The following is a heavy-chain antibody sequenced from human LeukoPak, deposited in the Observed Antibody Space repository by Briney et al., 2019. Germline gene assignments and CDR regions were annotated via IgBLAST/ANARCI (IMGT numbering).Heavy chain of an antibody. J-gene: IGHJ3*02. CDR2: IKPKTDGETT. V-gene: IGHV3-15*07. CDR3: TTDIAYCGGDCYSGAFDI. D-gene: IGHD2-21*02. Sequence: GGSLRLSCAASGFTFSNAYMNWVRQAPGKGLEWVGRIKPKTDGETTEYAAPVKDRFTISGDDSKNTLYLQMNSLKTEDTAVYYCTTDIAYCGGDCYSGAFDIWGQGTMVTVSS. CDR1: GFTFSNAY.